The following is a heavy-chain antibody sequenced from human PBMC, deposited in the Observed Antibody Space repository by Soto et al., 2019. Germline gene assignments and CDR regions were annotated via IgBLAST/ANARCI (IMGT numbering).Heavy chain of an antibody. CDR2: INHSGST. D-gene: IGHD3-3*01. CDR3: ARVYYDFWSGYLGNYNWFDP. Sequence: SETLSVTCAVYGGSFSGYYWSWIRQPPGKGLEWIGEINHSGSTNYNPSLKSRVTISVDTSKNQFSLKLSSVTAADTAVYYCARVYYDFWSGYLGNYNWFDPWGQGTLVTVSS. V-gene: IGHV4-34*01. J-gene: IGHJ5*02. CDR1: GGSFSGYY.